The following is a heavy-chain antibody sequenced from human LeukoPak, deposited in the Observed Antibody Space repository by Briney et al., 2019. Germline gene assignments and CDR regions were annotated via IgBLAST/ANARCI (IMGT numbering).Heavy chain of an antibody. CDR2: ISGSGGST. V-gene: IGHV3-23*01. CDR3: ATSKYSGSY. CDR1: GFTFSSYG. Sequence: GGSLRLSCAASGFTFSSYGMSWVRQASGKGLEWVSAISGSGGSTYYADSVKGRFTISRDNSKNTLNLQMNSLRAEDTAVYYCATSKYSGSYWGQGTLVTVSS. J-gene: IGHJ4*02. D-gene: IGHD1-26*01.